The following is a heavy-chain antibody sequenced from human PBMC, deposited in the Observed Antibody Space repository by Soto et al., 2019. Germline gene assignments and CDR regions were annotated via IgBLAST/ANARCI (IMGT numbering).Heavy chain of an antibody. J-gene: IGHJ6*04. D-gene: IGHD3-10*01. Sequence: EDLLLESGGGLVQPGGSLRLSCAASGFAFNSYAMTWVRQTPGKGLEWVATITGTSFSTNYADSVKGRFTNSRDNSNNTVYLQMNSLRADDTAVDYCANAYGSWTLYLDVVGKGATVTVSP. CDR2: ITGTSFST. V-gene: IGHV3-23*01. CDR3: ANAYGSWTLYLDV. CDR1: GFAFNSYA.